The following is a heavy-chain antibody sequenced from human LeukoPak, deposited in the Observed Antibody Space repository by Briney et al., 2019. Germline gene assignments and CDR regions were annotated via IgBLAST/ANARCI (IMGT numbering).Heavy chain of an antibody. V-gene: IGHV4-39*01. CDR2: RYYSGNT. CDR3: ARLRRLEYQLSDHPRPTTDAFDI. J-gene: IGHJ3*02. CDR1: GGSIISSGNF. D-gene: IGHD2-2*01. Sequence: SETLSLTCTVSGGSIISSGNFWGWIRQPPGKGLEWIGTRYYSGNTYYNPSLKSRVIMSVDTSNNQFSLNLGSVTAADTAVYFCARLRRLEYQLSDHPRPTTDAFDIWGQGTLVTVSS.